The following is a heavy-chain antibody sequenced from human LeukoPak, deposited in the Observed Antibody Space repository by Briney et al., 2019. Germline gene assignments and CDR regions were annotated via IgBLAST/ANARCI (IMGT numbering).Heavy chain of an antibody. CDR3: ARDAYYDFWSGDRDYYYMDV. D-gene: IGHD3-3*01. J-gene: IGHJ6*03. CDR1: GYTFTGYY. CDR2: INPNSGGT. V-gene: IGHV1-2*02. Sequence: GASVKVSCKASGYTFTGYYMHWVRQAPGQGLEWMGWINPNSGGTNYAQKFQGRVTMTGDTSISTAYMELSRLRSDDTAVHYCARDAYYDFWSGDRDYYYMDVWGKGTTVTVSS.